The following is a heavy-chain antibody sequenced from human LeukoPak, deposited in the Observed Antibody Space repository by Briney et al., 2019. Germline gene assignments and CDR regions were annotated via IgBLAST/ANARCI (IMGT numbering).Heavy chain of an antibody. J-gene: IGHJ1*01. Sequence: SETLSLTCTVSGGSISVYYWSWIRQPPGKGLEWIGYIYYSGSTNYNPSLKSRVTISVETSKNQFSLKLSSVTAADTAVYYCARHSKYYYDSSGSYVGYFQHWGQGTLVTVSS. V-gene: IGHV4-59*08. CDR3: ARHSKYYYDSSGSYVGYFQH. D-gene: IGHD3-22*01. CDR1: GGSISVYY. CDR2: IYYSGST.